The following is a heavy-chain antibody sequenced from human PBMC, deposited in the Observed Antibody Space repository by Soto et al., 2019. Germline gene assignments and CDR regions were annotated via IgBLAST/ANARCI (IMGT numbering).Heavy chain of an antibody. CDR1: SRFY. J-gene: IGHJ4*02. V-gene: IGHV4-39*02. CDR2: IDYSGRS. Sequence: SRFYRSLIRQPPGEGLEWIGTIDYSGRSTHHPSLKSRVSFSVDTSKTHLSLHLTSVTAADTAVYYCVRDTGNYRTDNWGQGTLVTVS. CDR3: VRDTGNYRTDN. D-gene: IGHD1-1*01.